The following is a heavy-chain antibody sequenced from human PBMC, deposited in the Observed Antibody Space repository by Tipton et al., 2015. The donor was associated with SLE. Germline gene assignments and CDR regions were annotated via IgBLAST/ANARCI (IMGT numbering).Heavy chain of an antibody. Sequence: TLSLTCTVSGGSVSSGTFYWGWIRQPPGKGLEWIGYIYYSGTTNYSPSLKSRVTISVDTSENQFSLKLSSVTAADTAVYYCARAPLDSSGYYVFDIWGQGTMVTVSS. CDR1: GGSVSSGTFY. V-gene: IGHV4-61*01. J-gene: IGHJ3*02. D-gene: IGHD3-22*01. CDR3: ARAPLDSSGYYVFDI. CDR2: IYYSGTT.